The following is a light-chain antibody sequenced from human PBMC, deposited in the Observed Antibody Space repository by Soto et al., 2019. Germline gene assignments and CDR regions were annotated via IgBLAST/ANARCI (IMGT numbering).Light chain of an antibody. CDR3: SSYAGSNNVL. CDR2: EVS. CDR1: SSDVGGYNY. V-gene: IGLV2-8*01. Sequence: QSALTQPPSASGSPGQSVTISCTGTSSDVGGYNYVSWYRQHPGNAPKLMIYEVSKRPSGVPDRFSGSKSGNTASLTVSGLQTEDEADYYCSSYAGSNNVLFGGGTKVTVL. J-gene: IGLJ2*01.